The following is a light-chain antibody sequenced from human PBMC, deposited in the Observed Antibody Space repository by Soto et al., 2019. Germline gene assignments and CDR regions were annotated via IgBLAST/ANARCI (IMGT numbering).Light chain of an antibody. CDR2: EVS. CDR3: SSYTSSSSLGI. V-gene: IGLV2-14*01. J-gene: IGLJ1*01. Sequence: QSALTQPASVSGSLGQSITISCTGTSSDVGSYKYVSWYQQHPGKAPKLIIFEVSNRPSGVSDRFSGSKSGNTASLTISGLQAEDEADYFCSSYTSSSSLGIFGTGTKLTVL. CDR1: SSDVGSYKY.